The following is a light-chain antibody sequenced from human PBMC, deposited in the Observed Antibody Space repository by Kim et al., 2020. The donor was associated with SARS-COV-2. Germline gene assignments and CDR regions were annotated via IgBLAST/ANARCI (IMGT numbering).Light chain of an antibody. Sequence: QSALTQPASVSGSPGQSITISCTGTSSDVGGYNYVSWYQQHPGKAPKLMIYDVSIRPSGVSNRFSGSKSGNTASLTISGLQAEDEADYYCSSYTSSSTRGVFGTGTKVTVL. J-gene: IGLJ1*01. CDR1: SSDVGGYNY. V-gene: IGLV2-14*03. CDR2: DVS. CDR3: SSYTSSSTRGV.